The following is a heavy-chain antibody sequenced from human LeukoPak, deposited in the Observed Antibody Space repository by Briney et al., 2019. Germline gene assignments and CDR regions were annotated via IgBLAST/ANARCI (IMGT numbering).Heavy chain of an antibody. CDR3: ARSGEGSGWFLNWFDP. Sequence: GRSLRLSCAASGFTFDDYGMSWVRQAPGKGLEWVSGINWNGGSTGYADSVKGRFTISRDNAKNSLYLQMNSLRAEDTALYYCARSGEGSGWFLNWFDPWGQGTLVTVSS. V-gene: IGHV3-20*04. CDR1: GFTFDDYG. D-gene: IGHD6-19*01. J-gene: IGHJ5*02. CDR2: INWNGGST.